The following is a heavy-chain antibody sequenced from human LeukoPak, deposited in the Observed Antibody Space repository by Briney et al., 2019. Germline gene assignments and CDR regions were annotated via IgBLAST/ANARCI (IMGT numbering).Heavy chain of an antibody. CDR1: GGFNSRYY. CDR2: IFYSGHS. CDR3: ARIDPLGFFDQ. Sequence: PSETLSLACSVSGGFNSRYYWSWVRQPLGKGVEWLGHIFYSGHSNYNASLTSRIRMSVDTSKAQFSLELASVIAADTAVYYCARIDPLGFFDQWGPGILVTVSS. V-gene: IGHV4-59*12. J-gene: IGHJ4*02. D-gene: IGHD6-25*01.